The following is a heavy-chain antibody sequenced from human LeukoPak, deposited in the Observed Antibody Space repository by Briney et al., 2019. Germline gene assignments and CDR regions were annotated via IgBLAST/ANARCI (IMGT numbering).Heavy chain of an antibody. CDR3: ARRFCSTGSCYYYMDV. Sequence: GGSLRLSCAASGFTFDAYAMSWVRQAPGKGLEWVSGINWNGDSTAYADSVKGRFTVSRDNAKNSLYLQMSSLRAEGTALYSCARRFCSTGSCYYYMDVWGKGTTVTVSS. J-gene: IGHJ6*03. D-gene: IGHD2-15*01. CDR2: INWNGDST. CDR1: GFTFDAYA. V-gene: IGHV3-20*04.